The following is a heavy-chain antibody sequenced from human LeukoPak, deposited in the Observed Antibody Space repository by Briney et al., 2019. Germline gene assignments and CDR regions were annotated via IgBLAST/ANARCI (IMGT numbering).Heavy chain of an antibody. D-gene: IGHD3-3*01. CDR1: GYTLTELS. CDR3: ATESIFGAPDAFDI. Sequence: GASVKVSCKVSGYTLTELSMHWVRQAPGKGLEWMGGFDPEDGETIYAQKFQGRVTMTEDTSTDTAYMELSSLRSEDTAVYYCATESIFGAPDAFDIWGQGTMVTVSS. CDR2: FDPEDGET. V-gene: IGHV1-24*01. J-gene: IGHJ3*02.